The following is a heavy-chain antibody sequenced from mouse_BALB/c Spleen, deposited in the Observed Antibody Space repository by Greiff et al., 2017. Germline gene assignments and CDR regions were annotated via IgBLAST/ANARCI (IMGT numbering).Heavy chain of an antibody. Sequence: QVHVKQPGAELVKPGTSVKLSCKASGYNFTSYWINWVKLRPGQGLEWIGDIYPGSGSTNYNEKFKSKATLTVDTSSSTAYMQLSSLASEDSALYYCARYYRYGFAYWGQGTLVTVSA. CDR1: GYNFTSYW. D-gene: IGHD2-14*01. V-gene: IGHV1-55*01. CDR2: IYPGSGST. CDR3: ARYYRYGFAY. J-gene: IGHJ3*01.